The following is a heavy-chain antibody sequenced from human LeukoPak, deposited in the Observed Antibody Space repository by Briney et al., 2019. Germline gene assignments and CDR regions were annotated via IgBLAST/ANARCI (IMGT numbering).Heavy chain of an antibody. CDR1: GYTFSSYA. Sequence: SCKASGYTFSSYAMSWVRQAPGKGLEWVSAISGSGGSTYYADSVKGRFTISRDNSKNTLYLQMNSLRAEDTAVYYCAKDPGGSGVLINHYYYYGMDVWGQGTTVTVSS. CDR3: AKDPGGSGVLINHYYYYGMDV. J-gene: IGHJ6*02. CDR2: ISGSGGST. D-gene: IGHD2-8*02. V-gene: IGHV3-23*01.